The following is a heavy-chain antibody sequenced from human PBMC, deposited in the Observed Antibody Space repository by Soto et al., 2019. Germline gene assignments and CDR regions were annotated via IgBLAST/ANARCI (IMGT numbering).Heavy chain of an antibody. CDR2: INAYNGNT. CDR1: GYTFTSYG. CDR3: AIDWFGGDF. J-gene: IGHJ4*02. V-gene: IGHV1-18*01. D-gene: IGHD3-16*01. Sequence: QVQLVQSGAEVKKPGASVKVSCKASGYTFTSYGISWVRQAPGQGLEWMGWINAYNGNTNYAQKLQGRGTMTTDTATSTANMELRSPRSYDTAVYYSAIDWFGGDFWGQGVLVTVAA.